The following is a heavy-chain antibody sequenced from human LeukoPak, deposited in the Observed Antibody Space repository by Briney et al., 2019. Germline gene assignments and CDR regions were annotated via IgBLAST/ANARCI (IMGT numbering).Heavy chain of an antibody. CDR1: GGTFSSYA. CDR3: ARSPPPLRYFDWLPDY. CDR2: IIPIFGTA. J-gene: IGHJ4*02. Sequence: ASVKVSCKASGGTFSSYAISWARQAPGQGLEWMGGIIPIFGTANYAQKFQGRVTITADESTSTAYMELSSLRSEDTAVYYCARSPPPLRYFDWLPDYWGQGTLVTVSS. D-gene: IGHD3-9*01. V-gene: IGHV1-69*01.